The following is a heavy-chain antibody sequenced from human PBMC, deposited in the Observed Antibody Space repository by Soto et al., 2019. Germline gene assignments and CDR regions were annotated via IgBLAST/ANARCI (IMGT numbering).Heavy chain of an antibody. J-gene: IGHJ4*02. V-gene: IGHV3-23*01. Sequence: EVQLLESGGGLVQPGGSLRLSCVASGFTFSSYAMSWVRQAAGKGLEWVASISSSGGGATIFYADAVKGRFTISRDNSKSTVYLRMNGLRGYETAIYYFANRLWLEDDFRGQVTLVTVSS. D-gene: IGHD5-18*01. CDR3: ANRLWLEDDF. CDR1: GFTFSSYA. CDR2: ISSSGGGATI.